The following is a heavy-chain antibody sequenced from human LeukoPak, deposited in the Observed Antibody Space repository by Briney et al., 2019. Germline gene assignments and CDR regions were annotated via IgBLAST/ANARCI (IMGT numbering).Heavy chain of an antibody. Sequence: ASVKVSCKASGYTFTSYYMHWVRQAPGQGLEWMGTINPSGGSTSYAQKFQGRVTMTRDTSTSTVYMELSSLRSEDTAVYYCAREVATNHFDYWGQGTLVTVSS. CDR1: GYTFTSYY. V-gene: IGHV1-46*01. CDR2: INPSGGST. J-gene: IGHJ4*02. CDR3: AREVATNHFDY. D-gene: IGHD5-12*01.